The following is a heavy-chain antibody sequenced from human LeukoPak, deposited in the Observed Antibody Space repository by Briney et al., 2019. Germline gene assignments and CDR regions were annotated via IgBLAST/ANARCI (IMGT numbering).Heavy chain of an antibody. V-gene: IGHV4-61*02. CDR1: GGSISSGSYY. CDR2: IYTSGST. Sequence: SETLSLTCTVSGGSISSGSYYWSWIRQPAGKGLEWIGRIYTSGSTNYNPSLKSRVTISVDTSKNQFSLKLSSVTAADTTVYYCARAPERWYSYGSYTYYYMDVWGKGTTVTVSS. D-gene: IGHD5-18*01. CDR3: ARAPERWYSYGSYTYYYMDV. J-gene: IGHJ6*03.